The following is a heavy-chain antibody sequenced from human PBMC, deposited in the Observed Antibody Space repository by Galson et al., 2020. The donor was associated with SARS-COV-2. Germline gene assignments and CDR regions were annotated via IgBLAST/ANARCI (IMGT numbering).Heavy chain of an antibody. J-gene: IGHJ1*01. V-gene: IGHV4-59*02. CDR1: GGSVSGYY. CDR2: IFYRGST. D-gene: IGHD6-13*01. CDR3: ARASSVAAPGRYFQP. Sequence: ETSETLSLTCTVSGGSVSGYYWSWIRQPPGKGLEWSGYIFYRGSTNYNPSLKSRVTISIDTTKNQFSLQLSSVTAADTAVYYWARASSVAAPGRYFQPWGQGTLVTVSS.